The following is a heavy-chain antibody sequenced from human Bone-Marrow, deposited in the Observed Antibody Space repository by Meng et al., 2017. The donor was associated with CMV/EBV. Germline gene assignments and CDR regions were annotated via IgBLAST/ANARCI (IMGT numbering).Heavy chain of an antibody. Sequence: ASVKVSCKASGYTFTGYFMHWVRQAPGQGLEWMGWINPNSGGTNYAQEFQGRVTMTGDTSISTAYMELSGLTSGDTAVYYCARDHLASGGWGQGTLVTVSS. J-gene: IGHJ4*02. CDR3: ARDHLASGG. CDR2: INPNSGGT. CDR1: GYTFTGYF. D-gene: IGHD3-10*01. V-gene: IGHV1-2*02.